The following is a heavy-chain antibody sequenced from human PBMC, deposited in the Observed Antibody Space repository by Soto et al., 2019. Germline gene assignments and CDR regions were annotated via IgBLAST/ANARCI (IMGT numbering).Heavy chain of an antibody. V-gene: IGHV3-21*01. J-gene: IGHJ4*02. CDR2: ISSSSSYI. CDR3: ARVSRAYCGGDCPSGY. D-gene: IGHD2-21*02. Sequence: EVQLVESGGGLVKPGGSLRLSCAASGFTFSSYSMNWVRQAPGKGLEWVSSISSSSSYIYYADSVKGRFTSSRDNAKNSLYLQMTSLRAEDTAVYYCARVSRAYCGGDCPSGYWGQGTLVTVSS. CDR1: GFTFSSYS.